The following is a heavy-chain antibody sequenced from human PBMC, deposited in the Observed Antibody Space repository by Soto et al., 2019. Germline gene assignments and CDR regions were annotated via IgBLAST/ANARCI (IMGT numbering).Heavy chain of an antibody. V-gene: IGHV3-64*01. D-gene: IGHD5-12*01. CDR2: ISFNGGSK. CDR1: GFTFSSYA. CDR3: ARISDYADPFDY. Sequence: GGSLRLSCAASGFTFSSYAMHWVRQAPGKGLEYVSAISFNGGSKYYANSVKGRFTISRDNSKNTLYLQMGSLRAEDMAVYYCARISDYADPFDYWGQGTLVTVSS. J-gene: IGHJ4*02.